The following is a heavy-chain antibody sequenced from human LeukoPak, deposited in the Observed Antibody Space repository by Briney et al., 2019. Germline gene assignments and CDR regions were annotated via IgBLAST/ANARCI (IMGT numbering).Heavy chain of an antibody. J-gene: IGHJ5*01. CDR2: ISYIGST. CDR1: DDSFSSHY. Sequence: SETLSLTCAVSDDSFSSHYWTWIRQPPGKGLEWIGYISYIGSTNYNPSLKSRVTISIDTSKNQFSLKLSSVTAADAAVCYCARAVVPADEKNWFDSWGQGIWVTVSS. V-gene: IGHV4-59*11. D-gene: IGHD2-2*01. CDR3: ARAVVPADEKNWFDS.